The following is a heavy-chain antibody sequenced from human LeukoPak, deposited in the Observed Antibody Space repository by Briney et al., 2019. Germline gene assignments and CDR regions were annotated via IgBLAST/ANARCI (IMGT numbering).Heavy chain of an antibody. CDR1: GFTFDDYA. D-gene: IGHD3-16*02. CDR3: AKGSDYVWGSYRYRDYFDY. Sequence: GGSLRLSCAASGFTFDDYAMHWVRQAPGKGLEWVSGISWNSGSIGYADSVKGRFTISRDNAKNSLYLQMNSLRAEDAALYYCAKGSDYVWGSYRYRDYFDYWGQGTLVTVFS. J-gene: IGHJ4*02. V-gene: IGHV3-9*01. CDR2: ISWNSGSI.